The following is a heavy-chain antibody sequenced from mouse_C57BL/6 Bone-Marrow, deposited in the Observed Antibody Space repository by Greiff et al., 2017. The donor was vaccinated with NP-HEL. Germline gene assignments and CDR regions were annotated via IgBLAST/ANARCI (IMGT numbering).Heavy chain of an antibody. V-gene: IGHV1-26*01. Sequence: VLLQQSGPELVKPGASVKISCKASGYTFTDYYMNWVKQSHGKSLEWIGDINPNNGGTSYNQKFKGKATLTVDKSSSTAYMELRSLTSEDSAVYYCARRKRFDYWGQGTTLTVSS. CDR3: ARRKRFDY. CDR2: INPNNGGT. CDR1: GYTFTDYY. J-gene: IGHJ2*01.